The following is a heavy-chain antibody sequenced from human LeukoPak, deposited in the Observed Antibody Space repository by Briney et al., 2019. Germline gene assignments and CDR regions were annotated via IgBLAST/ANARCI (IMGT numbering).Heavy chain of an antibody. CDR3: ARVYGSGSDAFDI. CDR1: GFTFSDYY. Sequence: GGSLRLSCAASGFTFSDYYMSWIRQAPGKGLECVSYISSSGNTTYHADSVKGRFTISRDNAKNSLYLQMNSLRAEDTAVYYCARVYGSGSDAFDIWGQGTMVTVSS. V-gene: IGHV3-11*04. D-gene: IGHD6-19*01. CDR2: ISSSGNTT. J-gene: IGHJ3*02.